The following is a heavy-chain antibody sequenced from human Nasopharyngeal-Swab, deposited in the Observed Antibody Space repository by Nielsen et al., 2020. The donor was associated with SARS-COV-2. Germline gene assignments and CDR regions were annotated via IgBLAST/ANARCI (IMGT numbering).Heavy chain of an antibody. Sequence: ASVKVSCKASGYTFTSYAMNWVRQAPGQGLEWRGWIKTNTGNPTYAQGFTGRFVFSLDTSVSTAYLQISSLKAEDTAVYYCARESYDILTGPSYYYGMDVWGQGTTVTVSS. D-gene: IGHD3-9*01. CDR3: ARESYDILTGPSYYYGMDV. CDR1: GYTFTSYA. CDR2: IKTNTGNP. V-gene: IGHV7-4-1*02. J-gene: IGHJ6*02.